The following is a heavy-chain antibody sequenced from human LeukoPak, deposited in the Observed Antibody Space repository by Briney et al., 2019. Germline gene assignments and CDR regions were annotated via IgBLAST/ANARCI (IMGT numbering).Heavy chain of an antibody. CDR3: AKGPLRGTAAAIDY. D-gene: IGHD2-2*01. J-gene: IGHJ4*02. CDR2: ISYDGRNI. V-gene: IGHV3-30*18. Sequence: GGSLRLSCAASGFTFSSYSMNWVRQAPGKGLEWVAVISYDGRNIHYPDSVKGRFTISRDISTDTLWLQMDSLRTEDTAVYYCAKGPLRGTAAAIDYWGQGTLVTVSS. CDR1: GFTFSSYS.